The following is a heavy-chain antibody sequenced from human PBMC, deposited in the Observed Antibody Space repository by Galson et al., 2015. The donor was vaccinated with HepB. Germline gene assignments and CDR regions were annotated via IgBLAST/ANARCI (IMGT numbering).Heavy chain of an antibody. CDR2: INHSGST. V-gene: IGHV4-34*01. CDR1: GGSFSGYY. Sequence: SETLSLTCAVYGGSFSGYYWSWIRQPPGKGLEWIGEINHSGSTNYNPSLKSRVTISVDTSKNQFSLKLSSVTAADTAVYYCARVLPTVLRYFDWSPLGYFDLWGRGTLVTVSS. J-gene: IGHJ2*01. D-gene: IGHD3-9*01. CDR3: ARVLPTVLRYFDWSPLGYFDL.